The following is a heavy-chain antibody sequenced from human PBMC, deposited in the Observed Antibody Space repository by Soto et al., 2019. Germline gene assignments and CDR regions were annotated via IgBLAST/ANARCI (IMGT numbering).Heavy chain of an antibody. V-gene: IGHV4-34*01. CDR1: GGSVNSGNYY. J-gene: IGHJ3*02. CDR3: ARVERGTATTVVDAFDI. D-gene: IGHD1-1*01. Sequence: QVQLQQWGAGLLKPSETLSLTCAVYGGSVNSGNYYWSWIRQPPGKGLEWIGEMSHSGGTHFNPSLKRQVTISVDTSKNQFSLKMSSVTAADTALYYCARVERGTATTVVDAFDIWGPGTLVTVSS. CDR2: MSHSGGT.